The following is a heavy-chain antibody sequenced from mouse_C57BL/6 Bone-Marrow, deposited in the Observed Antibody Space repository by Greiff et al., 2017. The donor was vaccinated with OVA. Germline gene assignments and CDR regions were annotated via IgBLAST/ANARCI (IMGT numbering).Heavy chain of an antibody. CDR2: IDPSDSYT. V-gene: IGHV1-59*01. Sequence: QVQLKQPGAELVRPGTSVKLSCKASGYTFTSYWMHWVKQRPGQGLEWIGVIDPSDSYTNYNQKFKGKATLTVDTSSSTAYMQLSSLTSEDSAVYYCAIPYDYPGYYWGQGTTLTVSS. CDR3: AIPYDYPGYY. D-gene: IGHD2-4*01. CDR1: GYTFTSYW. J-gene: IGHJ2*01.